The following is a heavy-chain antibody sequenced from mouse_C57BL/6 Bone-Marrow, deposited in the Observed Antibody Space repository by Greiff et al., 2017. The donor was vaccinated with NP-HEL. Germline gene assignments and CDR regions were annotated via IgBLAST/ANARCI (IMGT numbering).Heavy chain of an antibody. J-gene: IGHJ3*01. CDR3: APFYYGNSAWFAY. CDR2: IDPSDSYT. CDR1: GYTFTSYW. V-gene: IGHV1-50*01. Sequence: QVQLQQSGAELVKPGASVKLSCKASGYTFTSYWMQWVKQRPGQGLEWIGEIDPSDSYTNYNQKFKGKATLTVDTSSSTAYMQLSSLTSEDSAVYYCAPFYYGNSAWFAYWGQGTLVTVSA. D-gene: IGHD2-1*01.